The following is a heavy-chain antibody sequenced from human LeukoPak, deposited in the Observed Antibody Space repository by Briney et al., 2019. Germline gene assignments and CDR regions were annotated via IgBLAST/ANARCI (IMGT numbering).Heavy chain of an antibody. V-gene: IGHV3-7*01. CDR2: IKQGGSEK. CDR3: ASHTQLVGYCSSASCYPAEYYFDH. Sequence: GGSLRLSCAVSGFTFSNYWMTWVRQAPGKGLEWVANIKQGGSEKYYGDSVRGRFTISGDNPKNSLFLQMNSLRAEDTAVYYCASHTQLVGYCSSASCYPAEYYFDHWGQGTLVTVSS. J-gene: IGHJ4*02. D-gene: IGHD2-2*01. CDR1: GFTFSNYW.